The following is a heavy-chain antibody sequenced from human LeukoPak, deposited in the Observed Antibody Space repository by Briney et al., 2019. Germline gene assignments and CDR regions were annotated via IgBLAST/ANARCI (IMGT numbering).Heavy chain of an antibody. CDR3: ARWAVAGTHWFDP. CDR1: GYTFTSYY. D-gene: IGHD6-19*01. CDR2: INPSGGST. V-gene: IGHV1-46*01. J-gene: IGHJ5*02. Sequence: ASVKVSCKASGYTFTSYYMHWVRQAPGQGLEWMGIINPSGGSTSYAQKLQGRVTMTTDTSTSTAYMELRSLRSDDTAVYYCARWAVAGTHWFDPWGQGTLVTVSS.